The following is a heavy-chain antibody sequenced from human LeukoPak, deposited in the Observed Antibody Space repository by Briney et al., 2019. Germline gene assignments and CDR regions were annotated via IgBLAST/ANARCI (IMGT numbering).Heavy chain of an antibody. D-gene: IGHD1-26*01. CDR1: GFTLSTYW. Sequence: GGSLRLSCVASGFTLSTYWMTWIRQAPGKGLEWVAHNKGDGTGEKYVDSVKGRFTISRDNTKNSLFLQLNSLTAEDTAVYYCARGGYSGSYYGFDYWGQGTLVTVSS. CDR2: NKGDGTGE. CDR3: ARGGYSGSYYGFDY. J-gene: IGHJ4*02. V-gene: IGHV3-7*01.